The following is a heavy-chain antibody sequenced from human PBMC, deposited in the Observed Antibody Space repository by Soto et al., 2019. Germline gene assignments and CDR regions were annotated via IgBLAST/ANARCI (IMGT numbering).Heavy chain of an antibody. Sequence: SETLSVTCTVSGGSISSYYWSWVRQPPGKGLEWIGYIYSSGSTNYNPSLRRRVTMSVDASKNQFSLKLTSVTAADTAVYYCARERRDDYKYYFDYWGQGTPVTVSS. V-gene: IGHV4-59*01. CDR3: ARERRDDYKYYFDY. J-gene: IGHJ4*02. CDR2: IYSSGST. CDR1: GGSISSYY. D-gene: IGHD4-4*01.